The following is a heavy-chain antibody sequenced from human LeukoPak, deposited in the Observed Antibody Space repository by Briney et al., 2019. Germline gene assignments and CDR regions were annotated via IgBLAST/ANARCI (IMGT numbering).Heavy chain of an antibody. V-gene: IGHV3-7*01. D-gene: IGHD5-18*01. CDR3: AREMDIAMVLDY. Sequence: GGSLRLSCVASGFTFSSFWMSWVRQAPGKGLEWVANINQDGSGKYFVDSVKGRFTISRDNAKNTLYLQMNSLRAEDTALYFCAREMDIAMVLDYWGQGTMVTVSS. CDR1: GFTFSSFW. J-gene: IGHJ4*02. CDR2: INQDGSGK.